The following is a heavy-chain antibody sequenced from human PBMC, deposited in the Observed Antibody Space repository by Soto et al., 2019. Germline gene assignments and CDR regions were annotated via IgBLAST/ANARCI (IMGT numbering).Heavy chain of an antibody. J-gene: IGHJ3*01. V-gene: IGHV4-61*01. CDR1: GDSVRSGTYY. Sequence: QVQLQESGPGLVKPSETLSLTCTVSGDSVRSGTYYWTWIRQPPGKRLEWIGNFYSGGSTNYNPSLKSRVTISLATSKNQFFLKLNSVTAADTAVYYCARENEAFEVWGQGTVVAVSS. CDR3: ARENEAFEV. CDR2: FYSGGST.